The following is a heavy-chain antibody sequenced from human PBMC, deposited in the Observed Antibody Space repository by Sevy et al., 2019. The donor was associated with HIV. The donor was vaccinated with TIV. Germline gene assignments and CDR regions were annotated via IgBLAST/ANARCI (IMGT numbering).Heavy chain of an antibody. CDR1: GGSISSSSYY. Sequence: SETLSLTCTVSGGSISSSSYYWGWIRQPPGKGLEWIGSIYYSGSTYYNPSLKSRVTISVDTSKNQFSLKLSSVTAADTAVYYCTRVRSSGWYGTHYFDYWGQGTLVTVSS. V-gene: IGHV4-39*01. J-gene: IGHJ4*02. D-gene: IGHD6-19*01. CDR3: TRVRSSGWYGTHYFDY. CDR2: IYYSGST.